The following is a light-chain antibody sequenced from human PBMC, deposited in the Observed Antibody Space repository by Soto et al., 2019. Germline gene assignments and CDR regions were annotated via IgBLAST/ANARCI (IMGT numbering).Light chain of an antibody. CDR1: QSVSSSY. V-gene: IGKV3-11*01. CDR3: QQRSNWPPLT. Sequence: EIVLTQSPGTLSLSPGERATFSCRAIQSVSSSYIAWYQQKPGQAPRLLIYDASNRATGIPARFSGSGSGTDFTLTISSLEPEDFAVYYCQQRSNWPPLTFGGGTKVDIK. J-gene: IGKJ4*01. CDR2: DAS.